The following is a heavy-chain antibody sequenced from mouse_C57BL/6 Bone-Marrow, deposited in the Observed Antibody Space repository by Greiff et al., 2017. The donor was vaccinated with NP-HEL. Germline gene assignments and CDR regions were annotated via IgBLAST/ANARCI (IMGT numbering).Heavy chain of an antibody. CDR2: INPSSGYT. CDR3: ASLEDFEV. V-gene: IGHV1-7*01. Sequence: QVQLQQSGAELAKPGASVKLSCKASGYTFTSYWMHWVKQRPGQGLEWIGYINPSSGYTKYNQKFKDEATLTADKSSSTAYMQLSSLTYEDSAGYYCASLEDFEVWGTGTTVTVSS. CDR1: GYTFTSYW. J-gene: IGHJ1*03.